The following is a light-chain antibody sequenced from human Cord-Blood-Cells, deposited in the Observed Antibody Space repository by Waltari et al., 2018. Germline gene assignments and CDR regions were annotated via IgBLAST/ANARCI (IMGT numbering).Light chain of an antibody. CDR2: GAS. V-gene: IGKV3-20*01. Sequence: DIVLTQSPGTLSFSPGERGTLSCRASQSVSSSYLAWYQQKPGQAPRLLIYGASSRATGIPDRFSGSGSGTDFTLTISRLEPEYYAVYYCQQYGSSRTFGQGTKVEIK. CDR3: QQYGSSRT. J-gene: IGKJ1*01. CDR1: QSVSSSY.